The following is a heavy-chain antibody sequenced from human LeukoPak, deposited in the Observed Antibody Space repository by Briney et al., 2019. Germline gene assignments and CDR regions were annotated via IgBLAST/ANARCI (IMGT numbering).Heavy chain of an antibody. J-gene: IGHJ5*02. CDR3: AHDTYYYDFSGFDP. D-gene: IGHD3-22*01. CDR1: EFSLSTSGMR. CDR2: IDWDDDK. V-gene: IGHV2-70*04. Sequence: SGPALVKPTQTLTLTCTFSEFSLSTSGMRVSWIRQPPGKALEWLARIDWDDDKFYSTSLKTRLTISKDTSKNQVVLTMTNMDPVDTATYYCAHDTYYYDFSGFDPWGQGTLVTVSS.